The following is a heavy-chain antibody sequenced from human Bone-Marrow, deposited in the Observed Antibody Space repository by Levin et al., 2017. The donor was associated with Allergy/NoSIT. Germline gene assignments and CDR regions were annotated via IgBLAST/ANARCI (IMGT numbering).Heavy chain of an antibody. CDR3: ARAALLWFGELLKGFDY. V-gene: IGHV4-30-2*01. CDR2: IYHSGST. D-gene: IGHD3-10*01. Sequence: LRLSCAVSGGSISSGGYSWSWIRQPPGKGLEWIGYIYHSGSTYYNPSLKSRVTISVDRSKNQFSLKLSAVTAADTAVYYCARAALLWFGELLKGFDYWGQGTLVTVSS. CDR1: GGSISSGGYS. J-gene: IGHJ4*02.